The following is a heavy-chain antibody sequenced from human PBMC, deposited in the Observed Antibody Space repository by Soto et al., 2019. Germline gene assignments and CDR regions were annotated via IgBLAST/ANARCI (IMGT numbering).Heavy chain of an antibody. D-gene: IGHD3-22*01. V-gene: IGHV4-39*01. CDR2: IYYSGST. J-gene: IGHJ5*02. CDR1: GGSISSSSYY. CDR3: ASYSYYDSPSHQNWFDP. Sequence: PSETLSLTCTVSGGSISSSSYYWGWIRQPPGKGLEWIGSIYYSGSTYYNPSLKSRVTISVDTSKNQFSLKLSSVTAADTAVYYCASYSYYDSPSHQNWFDPWGQGTLVTVSS.